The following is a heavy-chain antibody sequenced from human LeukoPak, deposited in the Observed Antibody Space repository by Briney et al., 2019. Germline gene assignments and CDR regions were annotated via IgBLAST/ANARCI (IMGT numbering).Heavy chain of an antibody. CDR3: ARGNDDMTYPWGTLVY. CDR1: GGTFSSYA. CDR2: IIPIFGTA. V-gene: IGHV1-69*05. D-gene: IGHD2/OR15-2a*01. Sequence: SVKVSCKASGGTFSSYAISWVRQAPGQGLEWMGGIIPIFGTANYAQKFQGRVTITTDESTSTAYMELSSLRSEDTAVYYCARGNDDMTYPWGTLVYWGQGTLVTVSS. J-gene: IGHJ4*02.